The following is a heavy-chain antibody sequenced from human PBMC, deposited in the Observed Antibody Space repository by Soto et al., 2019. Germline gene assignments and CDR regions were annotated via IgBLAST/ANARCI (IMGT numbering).Heavy chain of an antibody. J-gene: IGHJ6*02. Sequence: GGSLRLSCAASGFTFSSYSMNWVRQAPGRGLEWVSYISSSSSTIYYADSVKGRFTISRDNAKNSLYLQMNSLRDEDTAVYYCARALVPAAIYGMDVWGQGTTVTVSS. D-gene: IGHD2-2*01. CDR3: ARALVPAAIYGMDV. CDR2: ISSSSSTI. CDR1: GFTFSSYS. V-gene: IGHV3-48*02.